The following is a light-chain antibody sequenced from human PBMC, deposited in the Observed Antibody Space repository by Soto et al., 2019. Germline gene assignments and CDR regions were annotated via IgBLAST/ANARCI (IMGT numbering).Light chain of an antibody. CDR1: QSVRSNH. CDR2: DAS. Sequence: EIVLTQSPGTLSLSPGERATLSCRASQSVRSNHLAWYQQKPGQAPRLLIYDASSRATGIPDRFSGSRSGTDFTLTISRLEPEDFAVYYCQQYGSSPRTFGRGTKLEI. V-gene: IGKV3-20*01. CDR3: QQYGSSPRT. J-gene: IGKJ2*01.